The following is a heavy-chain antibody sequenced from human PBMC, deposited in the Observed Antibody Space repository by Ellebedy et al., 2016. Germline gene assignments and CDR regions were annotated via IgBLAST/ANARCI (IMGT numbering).Heavy chain of an antibody. CDR1: GFSFSTYT. V-gene: IGHV3-48*04. CDR2: ISGDGNSI. D-gene: IGHD3-22*01. J-gene: IGHJ6*02. CDR3: ARAGGIVVVPYGMDV. Sequence: GGSLRLSCAASGFSFSTYTMNWVRQAPGKGLEWVSYISGDGNSISYADSVKGRFTISRGNAKNSLYLQMNSLRAEDTALYYCARAGGIVVVPYGMDVWGQGTTVTVSS.